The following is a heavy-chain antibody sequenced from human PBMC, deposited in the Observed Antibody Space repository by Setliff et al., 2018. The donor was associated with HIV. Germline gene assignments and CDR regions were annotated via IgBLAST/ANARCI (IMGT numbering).Heavy chain of an antibody. CDR3: ARVVVGLYYFDY. CDR2: IKQDGSEK. J-gene: IGHJ4*02. V-gene: IGHV3-7*01. Sequence: PGESLKISCAASGFTFSSYWMSWVRQAPGKGLEWVANIKQDGSEKYYVDSVKGRFTISRDNAQNSLYLQMNSLRAEDTALYYCARVVVGLYYFDYWGQGTLVTVSS. D-gene: IGHD2-15*01. CDR1: GFTFSSYW.